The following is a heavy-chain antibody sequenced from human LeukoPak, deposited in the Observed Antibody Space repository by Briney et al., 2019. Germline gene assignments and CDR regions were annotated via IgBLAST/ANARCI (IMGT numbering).Heavy chain of an antibody. CDR3: ARFSSIAAAFDY. V-gene: IGHV4-39*07. CDR2: IYYSGST. D-gene: IGHD6-13*01. Sequence: IPSETLSLTCTVSGGSISSSSYYWGWIRQPPGKGLEWIGSIYYSGSTNYNPSLKSRVTISVDTSKNQFSLKLSSVTAADTAVYYCARFSSIAAAFDYWGLGTLVTVSS. CDR1: GGSISSSSYY. J-gene: IGHJ4*02.